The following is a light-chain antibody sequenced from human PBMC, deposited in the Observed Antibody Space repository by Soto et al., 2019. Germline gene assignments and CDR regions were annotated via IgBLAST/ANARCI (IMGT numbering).Light chain of an antibody. CDR3: QQYTNTNNPWM. CDR1: QTISTW. Sequence: IRMTQYPSSLSASTGDRVTITCRASQTISTWMAWYQQKPGKAPKLLVYDASTLQSGVASRFSGSGSGTEFTLIISGLQPDDSATYYCQQYTNTNNPWMFGQGAKV. CDR2: DAS. J-gene: IGKJ1*01. V-gene: IGKV1-5*01.